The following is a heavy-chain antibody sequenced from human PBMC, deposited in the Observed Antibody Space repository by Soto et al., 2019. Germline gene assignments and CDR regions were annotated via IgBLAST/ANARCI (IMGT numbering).Heavy chain of an antibody. V-gene: IGHV3-30*18. CDR3: AKGEVRGIIPSYFDY. CDR1: GFTFRWFG. D-gene: IGHD3-10*01. CDR2: ISNDGSNE. J-gene: IGHJ4*02. Sequence: GGSLRLSCAGSGFTFRWFGMNWVRQAPGKGLEWVARISNDGSNEYYVDSVKGRFTISRDNSKNTLYLQMDSLRTEDTAVYYCAKGEVRGIIPSYFDYWGLGTLVTVSS.